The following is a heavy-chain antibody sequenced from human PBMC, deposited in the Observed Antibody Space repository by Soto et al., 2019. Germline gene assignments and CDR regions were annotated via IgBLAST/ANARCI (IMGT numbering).Heavy chain of an antibody. Sequence: ASVKLSCKASGYSYTRYGISWVRLTPGQGLEWMGWISAYNGNTNYAQKLQGRVTMTTDTSTSTAYMELRSLRSDDTAVYYCAREDDILTGYQTSTFDYWGQGTLVTISS. CDR1: GYSYTRYG. V-gene: IGHV1-18*01. D-gene: IGHD3-9*01. J-gene: IGHJ4*02. CDR2: ISAYNGNT. CDR3: AREDDILTGYQTSTFDY.